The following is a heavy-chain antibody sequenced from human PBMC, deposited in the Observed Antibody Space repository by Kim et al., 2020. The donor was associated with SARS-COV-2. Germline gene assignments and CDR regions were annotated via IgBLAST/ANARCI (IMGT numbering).Heavy chain of an antibody. D-gene: IGHD2-2*02. J-gene: IGHJ4*02. V-gene: IGHV3-30*01. Sequence: GRFTISRDNSKNTLYLQMNSLRAEDTAVYYCAREPPGCSSTSCYSLAVDYWGQGTLVTVSS. CDR3: AREPPGCSSTSCYSLAVDY.